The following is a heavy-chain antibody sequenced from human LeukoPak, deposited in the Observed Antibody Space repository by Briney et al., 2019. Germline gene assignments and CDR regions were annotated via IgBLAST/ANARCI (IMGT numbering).Heavy chain of an antibody. V-gene: IGHV4-34*01. D-gene: IGHD6-13*01. Sequence: PSETLSLTCAVYGGSFSGYYWSWIRQSPGKGLEWIGEINHSGSTNYNPSLKSRVAISVDTSKNKFSLKLTSVTVADTAVYYCATNDTKTATDTFYWGQGTLVIVSS. J-gene: IGHJ4*02. CDR2: INHSGST. CDR1: GGSFSGYY. CDR3: ATNDTKTATDTFY.